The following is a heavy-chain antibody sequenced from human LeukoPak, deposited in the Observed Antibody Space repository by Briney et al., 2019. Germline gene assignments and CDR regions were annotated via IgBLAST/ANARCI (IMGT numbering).Heavy chain of an antibody. CDR1: GGSFSGYY. CDR3: ATHIRTTHPRDSWFDP. J-gene: IGHJ5*02. CDR2: INHSGST. Sequence: SETLSLTCAVYGGSFSGYYWSWIRQPPGKGLEWIGEINHSGSTNYNPSLKSRVTISVDTSKNQSSLKLSSVTAADTAVYYCATHIRTTHPRDSWFDPWGQGTLVTVSS. D-gene: IGHD1-1*01. V-gene: IGHV4-34*01.